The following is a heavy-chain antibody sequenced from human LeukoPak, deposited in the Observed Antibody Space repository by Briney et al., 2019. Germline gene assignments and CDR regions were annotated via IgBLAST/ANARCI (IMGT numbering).Heavy chain of an antibody. D-gene: IGHD7-27*01. J-gene: IGHJ6*02. CDR3: ARGNWGGDSNYYGMDV. Sequence: ASVKVSCKTSRGTFSTYAFNWVRQAPGQGLEWMGRIIPILGKPSYAQKFQGRVTITADKSTSTAYMELSSLRSEDTAVYYCARGNWGGDSNYYGMDVWGQGTTVTVSS. V-gene: IGHV1-69*04. CDR2: IIPILGKP. CDR1: RGTFSTYA.